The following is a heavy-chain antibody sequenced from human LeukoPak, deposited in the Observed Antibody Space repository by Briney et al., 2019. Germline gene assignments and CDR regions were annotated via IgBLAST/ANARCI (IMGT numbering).Heavy chain of an antibody. CDR1: GFTFSGYY. J-gene: IGHJ4*02. D-gene: IGHD6-19*01. V-gene: IGHV3-11*04. Sequence: PGGSLRLSCAASGFTFSGYYMSWIRQAPGKGLEWLSYITDTGTSIYADSVKGRFTISRDDARNSVYLQMNSLRVEDTAVYFCVRVRGSGWYSDYWGQGTLVTVSS. CDR2: ITDTGTSI. CDR3: VRVRGSGWYSDY.